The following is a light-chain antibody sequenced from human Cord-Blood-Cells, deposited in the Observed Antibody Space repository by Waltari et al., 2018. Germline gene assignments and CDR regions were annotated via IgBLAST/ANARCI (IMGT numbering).Light chain of an antibody. J-gene: IGLJ2*01. CDR3: CSYAGRVV. CDR1: SSDFGSSNL. V-gene: IGLV2-23*01. Sequence: QSVLTQPASVSGCHGPSCTTPCTATSSDFGSSNLVSWYQQHPCKATKLMISEGSKRPSGVSNRFSGSKSGNTASLTISGLQAEDEADYYCCSYAGRVVFGGGTKLTVL. CDR2: EGS.